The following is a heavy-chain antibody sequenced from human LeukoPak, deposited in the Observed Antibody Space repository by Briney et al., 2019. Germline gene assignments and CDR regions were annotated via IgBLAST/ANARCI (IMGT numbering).Heavy chain of an antibody. Sequence: ASVKVSCKASGYTFTSYGISWVRQTTGQGLEWMGWISAYNGNTNYAQKLQGRVTMTTDTSTSTAYMELRSLRSDDTAVYYCARVAAAGTGAWFDPWGQGTLVTVSS. CDR3: ARVAAAGTGAWFDP. J-gene: IGHJ5*02. CDR1: GYTFTSYG. D-gene: IGHD6-13*01. V-gene: IGHV1-18*01. CDR2: ISAYNGNT.